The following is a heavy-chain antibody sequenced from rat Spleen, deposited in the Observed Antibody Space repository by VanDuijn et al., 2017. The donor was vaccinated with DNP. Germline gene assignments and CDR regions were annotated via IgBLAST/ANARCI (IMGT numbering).Heavy chain of an antibody. CDR2: ISYDGSST. V-gene: IGHV5-29*01. J-gene: IGHJ1*01. Sequence: EVQLVESDGGLVQPGRSLKLSCAASGFTFSDYYMAWVRQAPTKGLEWVATISYDGSSTYYRDSVKGRFTISRDNAKSTLYLQMDSLRSEDTATYYCPMYTTDYWYFDFWGPGTMVTVSS. CDR1: GFTFSDYY. D-gene: IGHD1-6*01. CDR3: PMYTTDYWYFDF.